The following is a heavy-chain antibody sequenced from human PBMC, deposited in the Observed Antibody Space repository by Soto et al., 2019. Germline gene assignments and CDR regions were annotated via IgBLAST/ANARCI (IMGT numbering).Heavy chain of an antibody. CDR2: INPNSGGT. Sequence: QVQLVQSGAEVKKPGASVKVSCKASGYTFTGYYMHWVRQAPGQGLEWMGWINPNSGGTNYAQKFQGRVTMTRDTSISTAYMELSRLRSDDTXXXXXXXAIRRFLAPIDYWGQGTLVTVSS. CDR3: XXAIRRFLAPIDY. CDR1: GYTFTGYY. J-gene: IGHJ4*02. V-gene: IGHV1-2*02. D-gene: IGHD3-10*01.